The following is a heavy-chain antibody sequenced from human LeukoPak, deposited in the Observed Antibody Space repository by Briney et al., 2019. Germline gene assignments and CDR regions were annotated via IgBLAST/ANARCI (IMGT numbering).Heavy chain of an antibody. CDR3: ARELGYCTGGNCYGGVSHY. D-gene: IGHD2-15*01. CDR1: GGSFSGYY. V-gene: IGHV4-34*01. J-gene: IGHJ4*02. Sequence: SETLSLTCAVNGGSFSGYYWSWIRQPPGKGLEWIGEINHSGSTTYNPSLKSRATISVDTSKNQLSLKLSSVTAADTAVYYCARELGYCTGGNCYGGVSHYWGQGTLVTVSS. CDR2: INHSGST.